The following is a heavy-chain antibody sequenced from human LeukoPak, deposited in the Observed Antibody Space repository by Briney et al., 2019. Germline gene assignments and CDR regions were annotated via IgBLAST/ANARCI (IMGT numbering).Heavy chain of an antibody. CDR3: TRMLWRSRPFDY. V-gene: IGHV3-7*01. CDR1: GFTFSSYW. D-gene: IGHD2-2*01. CDR2: IKQDGSEM. J-gene: IGHJ4*02. Sequence: GGSLRLSCAASGFTFSSYWISWVRQAPGKGLEWVANIKQDGSEMWYVDSVKGRFTISRDNAKNSVDLQMNSLRAEDTAVYYCTRMLWRSRPFDYWGQGILVIVSS.